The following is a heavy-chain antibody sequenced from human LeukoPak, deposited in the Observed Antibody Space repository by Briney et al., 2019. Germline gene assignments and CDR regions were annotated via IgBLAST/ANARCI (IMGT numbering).Heavy chain of an antibody. V-gene: IGHV3-23*01. Sequence: GGSLRLSCAASGFTFSDYYVSWIRQAPGKAPEWVSGISGSGGSTYSADSVKGRFTISRDNSKNTLYLQMNTLRAEDTAVYYCARSIYASGSFYTFDIWGQGTMVTVSS. CDR1: GFTFSDYY. D-gene: IGHD3-10*01. J-gene: IGHJ3*02. CDR3: ARSIYASGSFYTFDI. CDR2: ISGSGGST.